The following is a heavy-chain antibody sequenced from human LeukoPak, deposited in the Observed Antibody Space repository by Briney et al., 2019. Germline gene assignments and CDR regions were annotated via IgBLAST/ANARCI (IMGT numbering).Heavy chain of an antibody. CDR2: ISYDGSNK. V-gene: IGHV3-30*18. CDR3: AKGFGAVAPTGIDY. D-gene: IGHD6-19*01. J-gene: IGHJ4*02. Sequence: GGSLRLSCAASGFTFSSYGMHWVRQAPGKGLEWVAIISYDGSNKYYADSVKGRFTISRDNSKNTLYLQMNSLRAEDTAVYYCAKGFGAVAPTGIDYWGQGTLVTVSS. CDR1: GFTFSSYG.